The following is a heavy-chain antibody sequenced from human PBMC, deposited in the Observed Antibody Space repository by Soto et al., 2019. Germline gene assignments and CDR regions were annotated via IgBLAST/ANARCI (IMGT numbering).Heavy chain of an antibody. CDR1: GFSFSDYG. Sequence: PVGSLRLSCAASGFSFSDYGFHWVRQAPGKGLEWVAVIWYDGTYKYYADSVKGRFTISRDNSKNTLYLQMNSLRAEDTAVYYCARWNCSGGSCYTTLPYLDYWGQGTLVTVSS. J-gene: IGHJ4*02. D-gene: IGHD2-15*01. CDR2: IWYDGTYK. CDR3: ARWNCSGGSCYTTLPYLDY. V-gene: IGHV3-33*01.